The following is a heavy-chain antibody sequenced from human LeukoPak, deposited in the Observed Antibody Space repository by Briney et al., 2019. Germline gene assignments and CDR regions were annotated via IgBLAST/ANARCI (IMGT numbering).Heavy chain of an antibody. CDR2: FDPEDGET. CDR3: ATDIRGLRA. CDR1: GYTLTELS. D-gene: IGHD3-16*01. V-gene: IGHV1-24*01. J-gene: IGHJ5*02. Sequence: GASVKVSCKVSGYTLTELSMHWVRQAPGKGLEWMGGFDPEDGETIYAQKFQGRVTVTEDTSTDTAYMELSSLRSEDTAVYYCATDIRGLRAWGQGTLVTVSS.